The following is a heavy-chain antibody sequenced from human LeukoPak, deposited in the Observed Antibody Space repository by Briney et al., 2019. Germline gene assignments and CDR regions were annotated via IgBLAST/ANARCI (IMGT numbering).Heavy chain of an antibody. CDR3: AKDQVEEYYFDY. D-gene: IGHD1-1*01. Sequence: PGGSLRLSCAASGFTFSSYGMHWVRQAPGKGLEWVAFIRYDGSNKYYADSVKGRFTISRDNSKNTLYLQMNSLRAEDTAVYYCAKDQVEEYYFDYWGQGTLVTVSS. CDR2: IRYDGSNK. CDR1: GFTFSSYG. J-gene: IGHJ4*02. V-gene: IGHV3-30*02.